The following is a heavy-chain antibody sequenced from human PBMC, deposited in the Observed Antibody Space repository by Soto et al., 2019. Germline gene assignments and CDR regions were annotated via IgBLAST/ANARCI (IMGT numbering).Heavy chain of an antibody. J-gene: IGHJ4*02. CDR1: GFTFSSYG. CDR3: ARDLTYYYDAVGYYPLLY. D-gene: IGHD3-22*01. V-gene: IGHV3-30*03. Sequence: GGSLRLSCAASGFTFSSYGMHWVRQAPGKGLEWVAVISYDGSNKYYADSVKGRFTISRDNSKNTLYLQMNTLRAEDTAVYYCARDLTYYYDAVGYYPLLYWGQGALVTVSS. CDR2: ISYDGSNK.